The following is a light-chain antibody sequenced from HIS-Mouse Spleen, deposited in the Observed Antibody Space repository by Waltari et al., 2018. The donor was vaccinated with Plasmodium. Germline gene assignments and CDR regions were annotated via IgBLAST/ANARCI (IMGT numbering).Light chain of an antibody. V-gene: IGLV2-23*01. CDR3: CSYAGSSTNWV. CDR1: SSDVGSYNL. CDR2: EGS. Sequence: QSALTQPASVSGSPGQSITISCTGTSSDVGSYNLVSWYQHHPGKATKRMVYEGSKRPAGVSNRFSGSKSGNTASLTISGLQAEDEADYYCCSYAGSSTNWVFGGGTKLTVL. J-gene: IGLJ3*02.